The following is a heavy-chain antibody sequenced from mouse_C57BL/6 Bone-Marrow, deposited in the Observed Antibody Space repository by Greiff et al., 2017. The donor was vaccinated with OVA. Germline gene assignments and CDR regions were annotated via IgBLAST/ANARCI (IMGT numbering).Heavy chain of an antibody. CDR2: ISSGGSYT. CDR1: GFTFSSYG. V-gene: IGHV5-6*01. CDR3: ARRGGLRAWFAY. J-gene: IGHJ3*01. Sequence: EVQGVESGGDLVKPGGSLKLSCAASGFTFSSYGMSWVRQTPDKRLEWVATISSGGSYTYYPDSVKGRFTISRDNAKNTLYLQMSSLKSEDTAMYYCARRGGLRAWFAYWGQGTLVTVSA. D-gene: IGHD2-4*01.